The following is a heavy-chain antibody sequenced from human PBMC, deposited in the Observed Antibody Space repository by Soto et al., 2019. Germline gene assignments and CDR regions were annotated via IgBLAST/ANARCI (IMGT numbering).Heavy chain of an antibody. CDR2: IRSKAYGGTT. Sequence: GGSLRLSCTASGFTFGDYAMSWVRQAPGKGLEWVGFIRSKAYGGTTEYAASVKGRFTISRDDSKSIAYLQMNSLKTEDTAVYYCTRGRCSGSSCYIGTGYFDYWGQGTLVTVSS. CDR3: TRGRCSGSSCYIGTGYFDY. D-gene: IGHD2-15*01. V-gene: IGHV3-49*04. CDR1: GFTFGDYA. J-gene: IGHJ4*02.